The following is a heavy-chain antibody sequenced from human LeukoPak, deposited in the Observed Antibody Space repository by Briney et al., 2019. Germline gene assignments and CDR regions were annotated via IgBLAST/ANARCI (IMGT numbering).Heavy chain of an antibody. CDR2: MNPNSGNT. CDR3: ARELWGIRRGKGDY. J-gene: IGHJ4*02. Sequence: ASVKVSCKASGYTFTSYDINRVRQATGQGLEWMGWMNPNSGNTGYAQKFQGRVTMTRNTSISTAYMELSSLRSEDTAVYYCARELWGIRRGKGDYWGQGTLVTVSS. D-gene: IGHD3-16*01. V-gene: IGHV1-8*01. CDR1: GYTFTSYD.